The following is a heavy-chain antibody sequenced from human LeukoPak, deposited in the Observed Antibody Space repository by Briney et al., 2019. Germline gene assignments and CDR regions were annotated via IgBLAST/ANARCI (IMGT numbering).Heavy chain of an antibody. J-gene: IGHJ4*02. D-gene: IGHD2-2*01. V-gene: IGHV3-23*01. CDR2: ISGSGGST. CDR3: ARSYCSSTSCYFGFDY. CDR1: GFTFSSYA. Sequence: GGSLRLSCAASGFTFSSYAMSWVRQAPGKGLEWVSAISGSGGSTYYADSVKGRFTISRDNSKNTLYLQMGSLRAEDMAVYYCARSYCSSTSCYFGFDYWGQGTLVTVSS.